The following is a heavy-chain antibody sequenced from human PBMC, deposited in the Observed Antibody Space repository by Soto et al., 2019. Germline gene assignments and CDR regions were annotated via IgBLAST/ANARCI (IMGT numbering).Heavy chain of an antibody. CDR2: ISDDGSSK. Sequence: QVQLVESGGGVVQPGRSLRLSCAASGFIFSSYAMHWVRQAPGKGLEWVALISDDGSSKYYADSVKGRFTISRDNSKNTLYLQMNSLSAEDTAVYYCTRADLTVTLSVFDPWGLGTLVTVSS. CDR3: TRADLTVTLSVFDP. J-gene: IGHJ5*02. CDR1: GFIFSSYA. D-gene: IGHD4-17*01. V-gene: IGHV3-30-3*01.